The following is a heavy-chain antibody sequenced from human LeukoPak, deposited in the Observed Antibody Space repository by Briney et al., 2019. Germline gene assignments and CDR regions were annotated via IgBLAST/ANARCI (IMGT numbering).Heavy chain of an antibody. J-gene: IGHJ4*02. D-gene: IGHD1-26*01. CDR2: INHSGST. CDR3: ARDKGATLD. Sequence: SETLSLTCTVSGGSISSSSYYWSWIRQPPGKGLEWIGEINHSGSTNYNPSLKSRVTISVDTSKNQFSLKLSSVTAADTAVYYCARDKGATLDWGQGTLVTVSS. V-gene: IGHV4-39*07. CDR1: GGSISSSSYY.